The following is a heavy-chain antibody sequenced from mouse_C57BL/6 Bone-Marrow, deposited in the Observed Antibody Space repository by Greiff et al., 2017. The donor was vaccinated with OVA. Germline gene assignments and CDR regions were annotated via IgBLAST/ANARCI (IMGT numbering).Heavy chain of an antibody. J-gene: IGHJ2*01. CDR1: GYAFSSSW. CDR3: ARSRNCDY. V-gene: IGHV1-82*01. CDR2: IYPGDGDT. Sequence: QVQLQQSGPELVKPGASVKISCKASGYAFSSSWMNWVKQRPGKGLEWIGRIYPGDGDTNYNGKFKGKATLTADKSSSTAYMQLSSLTSEDSAVYFCARSRNCDYWGQGTTLTVSS.